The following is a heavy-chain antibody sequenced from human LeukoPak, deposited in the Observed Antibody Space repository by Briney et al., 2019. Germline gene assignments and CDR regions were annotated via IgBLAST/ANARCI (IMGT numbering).Heavy chain of an antibody. D-gene: IGHD1-1*01. V-gene: IGHV3-21*01. CDR2: ISTTSSSYI. CDR3: ASDMLGATGTFDY. CDR1: GFTFSTYS. Sequence: GGSLRLSCAASGFTFSTYSMNWVRQAPGKGPEWVSTISTTSSSYIYYADSVKGRFTISRDNAKNSLFLQMNSLRAEDTAVYYCASDMLGATGTFDYWGQGTLVTVSS. J-gene: IGHJ4*02.